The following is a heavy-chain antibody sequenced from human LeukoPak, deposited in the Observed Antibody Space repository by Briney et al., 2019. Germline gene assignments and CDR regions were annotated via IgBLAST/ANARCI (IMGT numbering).Heavy chain of an antibody. Sequence: GSLRLSCAASGFTFSSYAMSWVRQAPGKGLEWVSAISGSGGSTYYADSVKGRFTISRDNSKNTLYLQMNSLRAEDTAVYYCFFISSRTRVDYWGQGTLVTVSS. CDR3: FFISSRTRVDY. V-gene: IGHV3-23*01. D-gene: IGHD6-13*01. CDR2: ISGSGGST. CDR1: GFTFSSYA. J-gene: IGHJ4*02.